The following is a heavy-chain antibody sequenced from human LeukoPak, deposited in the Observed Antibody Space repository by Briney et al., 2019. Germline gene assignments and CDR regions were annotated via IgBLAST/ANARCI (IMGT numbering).Heavy chain of an antibody. D-gene: IGHD5-18*01. J-gene: IGHJ4*02. V-gene: IGHV4-34*01. CDR1: GGSFRGYY. CDR2: INHSGST. Sequence: PSETLSLTCAVYGGSFRGYYWSWIRQPPGKGLEWIGEINHSGSTNYNPSLKSRVTISVDTSKNQFSLKLSSVTAADTAVYYCARGWRRGYSYGYGYWGQGTLVTVSS. CDR3: ARGWRRGYSYGYGY.